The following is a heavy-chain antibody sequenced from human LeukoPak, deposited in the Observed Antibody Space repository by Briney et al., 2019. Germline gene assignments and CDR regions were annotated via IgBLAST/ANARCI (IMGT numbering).Heavy chain of an antibody. CDR1: GGSISSFY. CDR3: ARAPGSAYSSYYFDF. V-gene: IGHV4-59*01. CDR2: IYSSGST. Sequence: SETLSLTCTVSGGSISSFYWSWIRQPPGKGLEWIGYIYSSGSTNYNPSLKSRVTISVDTSKNQFSLKLSSVTAAGKAVYYCARAPGSAYSSYYFDFWGQGTLVTVSS. D-gene: IGHD3-22*01. J-gene: IGHJ4*02.